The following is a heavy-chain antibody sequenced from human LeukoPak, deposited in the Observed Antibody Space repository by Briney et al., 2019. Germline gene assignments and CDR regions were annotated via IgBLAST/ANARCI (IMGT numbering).Heavy chain of an antibody. D-gene: IGHD5-18*01. Sequence: SETLSLTCTVSGGSISSNSYYWGWLRQPPGQGLVWLGSYYYSGSTYSNPSRKSRVTISVDTSKNQFSLKLSSVTAADAAFYSCARHVRKYHGDTVMVYYFDYWGQGTLVTVSS. CDR3: ARHVRKYHGDTVMVYYFDY. J-gene: IGHJ4*02. CDR2: YYYSGST. V-gene: IGHV4-39*01. CDR1: GGSISSNSYY.